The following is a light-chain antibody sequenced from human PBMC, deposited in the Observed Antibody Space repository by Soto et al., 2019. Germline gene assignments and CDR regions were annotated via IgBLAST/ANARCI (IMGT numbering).Light chain of an antibody. J-gene: IGKJ2*01. Sequence: EIVLTQSPATLAVSPGERVTLSCRASQSVSSNLAWYQQKPGQAPRLLIYSASTRATGIPARFIGSGSGTDFTLTLSSLQSEDFAVYYCQQYDNWPPNTFGQGTKLEIK. CDR1: QSVSSN. CDR2: SAS. CDR3: QQYDNWPPNT. V-gene: IGKV3-15*01.